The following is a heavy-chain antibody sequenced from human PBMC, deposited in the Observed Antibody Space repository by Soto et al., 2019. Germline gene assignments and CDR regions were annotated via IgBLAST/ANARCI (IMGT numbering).Heavy chain of an antibody. D-gene: IGHD2-15*01. CDR2: INHSGST. J-gene: IGHJ4*02. CDR1: GGSFSGYY. V-gene: IGHV4-34*01. Sequence: SETLAVTCSVYGGSFSGYYWSWIRQPPGKGLEWIGEINHSGSTNYNPPLKSRVTISVDTSKNQFSLKLSSVTAADTAVYYCARRGSIVVVVDPRAARFDYWGQGTLVTVSS. CDR3: ARRGSIVVVVDPRAARFDY.